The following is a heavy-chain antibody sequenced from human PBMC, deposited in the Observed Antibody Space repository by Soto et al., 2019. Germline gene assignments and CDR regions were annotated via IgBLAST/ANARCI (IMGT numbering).Heavy chain of an antibody. D-gene: IGHD6-13*01. Sequence: SETLSLTCTVSGGSISSYYWSWIRQPPGKGLEWIGYIYYSGSTNYNPSLKSRVTISVDTSKNQFSLKLSSVTAADTAVYYCARHKARRTSEGIGAAGNWFDPWGQGTLVTVSS. CDR1: GGSISSYY. CDR3: ARHKARRTSEGIGAAGNWFDP. V-gene: IGHV4-59*08. CDR2: IYYSGST. J-gene: IGHJ5*02.